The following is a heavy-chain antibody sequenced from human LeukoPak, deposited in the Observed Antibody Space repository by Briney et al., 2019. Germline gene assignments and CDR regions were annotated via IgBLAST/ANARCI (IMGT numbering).Heavy chain of an antibody. CDR3: ARGRYGDYH. V-gene: IGHV3-74*01. CDR1: GFTFTNYW. Sequence: GGSLRLSCAASGFTFTNYWMFWVRQAPGKGLVWVSGINPDGSTTTYADSVKGRFTISRENAKSTLYLHMNILRVEDTAVYYCARGRYGDYHWGEGILVTVSS. D-gene: IGHD4-17*01. J-gene: IGHJ4*02. CDR2: INPDGSTT.